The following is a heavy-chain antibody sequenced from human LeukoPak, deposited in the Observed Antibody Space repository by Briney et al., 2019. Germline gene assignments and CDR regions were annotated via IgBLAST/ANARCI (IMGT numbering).Heavy chain of an antibody. D-gene: IGHD3-10*01. J-gene: IGHJ4*02. Sequence: GGSLRLSCAASGFTFSSYWMSWVRQAPGKGLEWVANIKQEGYEKYYVDSVEGRFTISRDNAKNSLYLQVNSLRAEDTAVYYCVRDLLLWFGEFRYYFDYWGQGTLVTVSS. CDR2: IKQEGYEK. V-gene: IGHV3-7*01. CDR1: GFTFSSYW. CDR3: VRDLLLWFGEFRYYFDY.